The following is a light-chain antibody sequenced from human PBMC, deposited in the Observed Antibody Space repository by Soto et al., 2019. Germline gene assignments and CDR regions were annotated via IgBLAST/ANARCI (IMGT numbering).Light chain of an antibody. CDR1: QSVSTN. V-gene: IGKV3D-15*01. J-gene: IGKJ1*01. Sequence: EIVLSQSPSSLSASAGDRATLSCGASQSVSTNLAWYQQKPGQAPRLLIYDASNRATGIPARFSGSGSGTEFTLPISSMQPDDFATSYCQQYNGYSTWTFGQGTKVDIK. CDR2: DAS. CDR3: QQYNGYSTWT.